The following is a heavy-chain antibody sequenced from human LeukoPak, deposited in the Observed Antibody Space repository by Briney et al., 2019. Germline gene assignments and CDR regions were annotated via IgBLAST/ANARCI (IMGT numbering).Heavy chain of an antibody. Sequence: SQTLSLTCTVPGGSISSGSYYWSWIRQPAGKGLEWIGRIYTSGSTNYNPSLKSRVTISVDTSKNQFSLKLSSVTAADTAVYYCARGGSSGWSYYYYYMDVWGKGTTVTVSS. CDR2: IYTSGST. D-gene: IGHD6-19*01. CDR3: ARGGSSGWSYYYYYMDV. J-gene: IGHJ6*03. V-gene: IGHV4-61*02. CDR1: GGSISSGSYY.